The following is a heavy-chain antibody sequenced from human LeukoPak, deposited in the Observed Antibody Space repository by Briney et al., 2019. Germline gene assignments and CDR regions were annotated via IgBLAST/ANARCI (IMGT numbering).Heavy chain of an antibody. CDR3: ASANPILLDYYYYYYMDA. J-gene: IGHJ6*03. CDR1: GFTFSSYE. D-gene: IGHD3-3*01. Sequence: GGSLRLSCAASGFTFSSYEMNWVRQAPGKGLEWVSYISSSGSTIYYADSVKGRFTISRDNSKNSLYLQMNSLRAEDTAVYYCASANPILLDYYYYYYMDAWGKGTTVTVSS. V-gene: IGHV3-48*03. CDR2: ISSSGSTI.